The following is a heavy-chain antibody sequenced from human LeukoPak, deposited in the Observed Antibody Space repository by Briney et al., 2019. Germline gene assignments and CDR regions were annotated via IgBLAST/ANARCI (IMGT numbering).Heavy chain of an antibody. CDR3: ATVGGFCPSSNCYAYFDY. D-gene: IGHD2-2*01. J-gene: IGHJ4*02. CDR1: GLTLSNSA. Sequence: PGGSLRLSCVASGLTLSNSAMTWVRQAPGKGLEWVSIIIGDGTGTFYADSVKGRFSISRDTSTNTLYLQMNSLGVDDTALYYCATVGGFCPSSNCYAYFDYWGQGSLVTVSS. CDR2: IIGDGTGT. V-gene: IGHV3-23*01.